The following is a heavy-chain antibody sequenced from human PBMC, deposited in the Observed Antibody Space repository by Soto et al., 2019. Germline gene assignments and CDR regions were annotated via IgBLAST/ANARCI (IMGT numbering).Heavy chain of an antibody. CDR2: ISENGDRQ. V-gene: IGHV3-30*09. D-gene: IGHD1-26*01. J-gene: IGHJ4*02. CDR3: ARRLAPTISALGY. Sequence: PGGSLRLSCAASGLTFTASTFHWVRQAPGKGLQWVAVISENGDRQYSTESVRGRFVISRDSSKNTLYLQMNSLRPEDTGVYFFARRLAPTISALGYWGQGALVTVPS. CDR1: GLTFTAST.